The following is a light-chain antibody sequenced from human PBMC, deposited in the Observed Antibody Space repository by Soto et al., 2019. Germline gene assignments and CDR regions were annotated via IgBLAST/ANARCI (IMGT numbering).Light chain of an antibody. CDR3: AAWDDSLNAAV. Sequence: SLLTQAPSSSGTPGQMVTISCSGSSSNIGRNPVNWYQQLPGTAPKLLIYSNNQRPSGVPDRFSGSKSGTSASLAISGLQTEDETDYYCAAWDDSLNAAVFGGGTKVTVL. J-gene: IGLJ3*02. V-gene: IGLV1-44*01. CDR1: SSNIGRNP. CDR2: SNN.